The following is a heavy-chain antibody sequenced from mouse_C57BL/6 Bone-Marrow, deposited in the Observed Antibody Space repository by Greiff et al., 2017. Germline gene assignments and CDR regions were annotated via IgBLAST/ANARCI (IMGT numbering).Heavy chain of an antibody. D-gene: IGHD1-1*01. CDR2: IRNKANDYTT. CDR1: GFTFPESY. V-gene: IGHV7-3*03. CDR3: AKRGLRPLRY. J-gene: IGHJ2*01. Sequence: EVKLVESIGCLVQPGCSLRLPCAACGFTFPESYMSLVRQPPGKELEWLGFIRNKANDYTTEYSASVKGRFTISRDNSQSILYLQMNALRAEDSATCYGAKRGLRPLRYRGQGAPRPAS.